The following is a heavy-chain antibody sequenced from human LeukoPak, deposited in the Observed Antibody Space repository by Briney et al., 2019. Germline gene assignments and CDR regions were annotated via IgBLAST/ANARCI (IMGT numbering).Heavy chain of an antibody. CDR3: ARHVGDCSSSWFCLAGQSHYYFGMDV. J-gene: IGHJ6*02. Sequence: KHGESLKISCKGSGHSFTSYWIGWVRQMPGKGLEWMGIIYPGDSDTRYSPSFQGQVTISADKSISTAYMQWSSLKASDTAMYYCARHVGDCSSSWFCLAGQSHYYFGMDVWGQGTTVTVSS. CDR1: GHSFTSYW. CDR2: IYPGDSDT. D-gene: IGHD6-13*01. V-gene: IGHV5-51*01.